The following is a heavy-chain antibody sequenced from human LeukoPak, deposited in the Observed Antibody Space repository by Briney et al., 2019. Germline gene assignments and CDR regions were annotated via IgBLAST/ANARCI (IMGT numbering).Heavy chain of an antibody. J-gene: IGHJ4*02. CDR2: ISGSGAST. D-gene: IGHD5-24*01. CDR1: GFTFSSYA. Sequence: PGGSLRLSCAASGFTFSSYAMSWVRQAPGKGLEWVSGISGSGASTYYADSVKGRFTISRDNSKNTLYLQMNSLRAEDTAVYSCAKETDYNYIYYFDYWGQGTQVTVSS. CDR3: AKETDYNYIYYFDY. V-gene: IGHV3-23*01.